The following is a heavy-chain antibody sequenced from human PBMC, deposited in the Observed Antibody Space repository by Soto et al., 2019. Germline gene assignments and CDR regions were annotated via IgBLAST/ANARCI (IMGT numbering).Heavy chain of an antibody. CDR3: AQYVPGTTYGGLSV. D-gene: IGHD1-26*01. CDR1: GFTFSSCS. J-gene: IGHJ6*02. Sequence: HPGGSLRLSCVGSGFTFSSCSMTWVRQAPRKGLEWVSAVNSGSSATYYADSVKGRFTISRDNSKDTLYLQMNSLTPEDTAVYYCAQYVPGTTYGGLSVWGQGTTVTVSS. CDR2: VNSGSSAT. V-gene: IGHV3-23*01.